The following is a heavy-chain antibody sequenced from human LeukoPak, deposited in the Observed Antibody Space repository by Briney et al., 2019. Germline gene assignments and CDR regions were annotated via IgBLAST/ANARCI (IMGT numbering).Heavy chain of an antibody. CDR2: IYTSGST. CDR1: GGSISSYY. V-gene: IGHV4-4*07. J-gene: IGHJ5*02. CDR3: AREAGIAAAGKWHWFDP. Sequence: PSETLSLTCTVSGGSISSYYWSWIRQPAGKGLEWIGRIYTSGSTNYNPSLKSRVTMSVDTSKNQFSLKLSSVTAADTAVYYCAREAGIAAAGKWHWFDPWGQGTLVTVSS. D-gene: IGHD6-13*01.